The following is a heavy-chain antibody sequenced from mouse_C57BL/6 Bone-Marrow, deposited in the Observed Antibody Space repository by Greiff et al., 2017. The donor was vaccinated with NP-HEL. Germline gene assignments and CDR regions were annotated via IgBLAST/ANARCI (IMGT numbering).Heavy chain of an antibody. J-gene: IGHJ2*01. Sequence: QVHVKQPGAELVKPGASVKLSCKASGYTFTSYWMHWVKQRPGQGLEWIGMIHPNSGSTNYNEKFKSKATLTVDKSSSTAYMQLSSLTSEDSAVYYCAPIDSSGYLDYWGQGTTLTVSS. CDR2: IHPNSGST. V-gene: IGHV1-64*01. CDR1: GYTFTSYW. CDR3: APIDSSGYLDY. D-gene: IGHD3-2*02.